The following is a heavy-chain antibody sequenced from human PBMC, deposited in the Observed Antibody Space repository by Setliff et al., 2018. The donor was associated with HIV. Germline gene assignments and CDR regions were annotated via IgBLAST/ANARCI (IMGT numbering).Heavy chain of an antibody. Sequence: PSETLSLTCTVSGGSISSSSSFWGWIRQPPGKGLEWIGSIYYSGRTYYNPSLQSRVTISVDTSKNQFSLKLSSVTAADTAVYYCARQKTVTTYFDYWGQGTLVTVSS. CDR1: GGSISSSSSF. D-gene: IGHD4-17*01. J-gene: IGHJ4*02. V-gene: IGHV4-39*01. CDR3: ARQKTVTTYFDY. CDR2: IYYSGRT.